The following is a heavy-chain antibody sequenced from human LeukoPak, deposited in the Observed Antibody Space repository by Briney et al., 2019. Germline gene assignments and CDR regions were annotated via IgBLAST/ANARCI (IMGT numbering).Heavy chain of an antibody. CDR3: AREGRYCSSTSCFDY. J-gene: IGHJ4*02. V-gene: IGHV1-46*01. D-gene: IGHD2-2*01. CDR1: GYTFTSFY. Sequence: ASVKVSCKASGYTFTSFYIHWVRQAPGQGLEWMAIINPSGGTTRYAQKFQGRVTMTRDTSTSTVYMELSSLRSEDTAVCYCAREGRYCSSTSCFDYWGQGTLVTVSS. CDR2: INPSGGTT.